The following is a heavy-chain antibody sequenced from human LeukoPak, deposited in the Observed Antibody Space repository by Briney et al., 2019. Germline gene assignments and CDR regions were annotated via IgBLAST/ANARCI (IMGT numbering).Heavy chain of an antibody. J-gene: IGHJ4*02. V-gene: IGHV4-31*03. D-gene: IGHD4-17*01. CDR2: IYYSGST. CDR3: ARADGDFLPCDY. Sequence: SETLSLTCTVSGGSISSGGYYWSWIRQHPGKGLEWIGYIYYSGSTSYNPSLKTRVTISVDTSKNQFSLKLDSVTAADTAVYYCARADGDFLPCDYWGQGTLVTVSS. CDR1: GGSISSGGYY.